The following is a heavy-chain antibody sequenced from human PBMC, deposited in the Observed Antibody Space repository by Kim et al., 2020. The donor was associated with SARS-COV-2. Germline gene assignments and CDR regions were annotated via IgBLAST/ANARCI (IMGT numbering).Heavy chain of an antibody. CDR1: GGSISSSNW. J-gene: IGHJ6*02. V-gene: IGHV4-4*02. CDR2: IYHSGST. D-gene: IGHD6-19*01. Sequence: SETLSLTCAVSGGSISSSNWWSWVRQPPGKGLEWIGEIYHSGSTNYNPSLKSRVTISVDKSKNQFSLKLSSVTATATAVDYCARGQQGLVDPKRKYYNYREDVWGQETTVTVS. CDR3: ARGQQGLVDPKRKYYNYREDV.